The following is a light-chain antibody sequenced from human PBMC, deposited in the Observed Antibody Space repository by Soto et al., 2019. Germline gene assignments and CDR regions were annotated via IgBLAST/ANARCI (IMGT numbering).Light chain of an antibody. CDR3: QQYNNWPPFMYT. Sequence: IAKCPPPLSLSPGELATLSCMAIQTIYPNLAWYQQKAGQAPRLLIYGASTRATGIPARFSGSGSGTEFTLTISSLQSEDFAVYYCQQYNNWPPFMYTFGQGTKVDI. J-gene: IGKJ2*01. CDR2: GAS. V-gene: IGKV3-15*01. CDR1: QTIYPN.